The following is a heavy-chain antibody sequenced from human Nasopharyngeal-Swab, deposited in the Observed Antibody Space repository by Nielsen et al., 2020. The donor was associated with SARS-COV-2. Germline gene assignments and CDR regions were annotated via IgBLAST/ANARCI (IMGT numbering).Heavy chain of an antibody. CDR2: ISSSSSYT. V-gene: IGHV3-11*06. J-gene: IGHJ6*03. CDR1: GFTFSDYY. D-gene: IGHD5-12*01. CDR3: ARSRYSGYDFPYMDV. Sequence: GESLKISCAASGFTFSDYYMSWIRQAPGKGLEWISYISSSSSYTNYADSVKGRFTISRDNAKNSLYLQMNSLRAEDTAVYYCARSRYSGYDFPYMDVWGKGTTVTVSS.